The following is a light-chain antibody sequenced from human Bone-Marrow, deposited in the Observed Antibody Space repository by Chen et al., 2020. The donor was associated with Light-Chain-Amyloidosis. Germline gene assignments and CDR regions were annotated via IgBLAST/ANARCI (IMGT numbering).Light chain of an antibody. V-gene: IGLV1-47*01. CDR2: RNN. J-gene: IGLJ3*02. CDR3: GSWDDGLSGPV. CDR1: NSNIGGNY. Sequence: HSALTQSPSASGTPGQRVTISCSGDNSNIGGNYVYWYHQVPGTAPKLLIYRNNLRPSGVPARFSDSKYGASASLAISGLLSEDEADYYCGSWDDGLSGPVFGGGTRLTVL.